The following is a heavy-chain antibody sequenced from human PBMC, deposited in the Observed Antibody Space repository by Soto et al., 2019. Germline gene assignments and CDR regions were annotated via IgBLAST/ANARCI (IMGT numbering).Heavy chain of an antibody. J-gene: IGHJ2*01. D-gene: IGHD6-13*01. V-gene: IGHV3-21*01. CDR1: GFTFSTYS. Sequence: DVQLVESGGGLVKPGGSLRLSCAASGFTFSTYSMNWVRQAPGKGLEWVSSIRGGSDYIYYTDSLKGRFTISSDNAKNSLYLHMNSRRAEDTAIYFCARDGWGSRAAGDFDLWGRGTLVTVSS. CDR3: ARDGWGSRAAGDFDL. CDR2: IRGGSDYI.